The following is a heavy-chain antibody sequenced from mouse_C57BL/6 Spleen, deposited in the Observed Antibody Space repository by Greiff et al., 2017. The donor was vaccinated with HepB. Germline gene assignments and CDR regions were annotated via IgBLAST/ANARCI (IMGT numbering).Heavy chain of an antibody. D-gene: IGHD1-1*02. CDR3: ARDRWYFDY. CDR2: IDPSDSYT. J-gene: IGHJ2*01. CDR1: GYTFTSYW. Sequence: VQLQQSGAELVKPGASVKLSCKASGYTFTSYWMQWVKQRPGQGLEWTGEIDPSDSYTNYNQKFKGKGTLTVDTSSSTAYMQLSSLTSEDSAGYYCARDRWYFDYWSQGTTLTVSS. V-gene: IGHV1-50*01.